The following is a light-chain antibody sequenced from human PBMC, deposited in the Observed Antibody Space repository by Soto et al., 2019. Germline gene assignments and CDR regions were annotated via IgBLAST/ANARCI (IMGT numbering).Light chain of an antibody. J-gene: IGLJ3*02. CDR1: SSDVGGYNY. V-gene: IGLV2-11*01. CDR3: CSYAGTYTPV. Sequence: QSALTQPRSVSGSPGQSVTISCTGTSSDVGGYNYVSWYQQHPGKAPKLKIYDVTKRPSGVPDRFSGSKSGNTASLTISGLQADDEADYYCCSYAGTYTPVFGGGTKLTVL. CDR2: DVT.